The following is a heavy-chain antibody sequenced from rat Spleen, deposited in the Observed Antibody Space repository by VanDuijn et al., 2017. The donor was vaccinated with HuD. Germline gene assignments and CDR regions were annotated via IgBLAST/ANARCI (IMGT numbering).Heavy chain of an antibody. CDR2: ISTGGGNT. CDR1: GFTFSNYG. Sequence: EVQLVESGGGLVQPGRSLKLSCAASGFTFSNYGMAWVRQTPTKGLEWVASISTGGGNTYYRDSGTGRFTISRDNAKNTQYLQMDSLRSEDTATYYCARRGSGYPGWYFDFWGPGTMVTVSS. D-gene: IGHD4-3*01. CDR3: ARRGSGYPGWYFDF. V-gene: IGHV5S14*01. J-gene: IGHJ1*01.